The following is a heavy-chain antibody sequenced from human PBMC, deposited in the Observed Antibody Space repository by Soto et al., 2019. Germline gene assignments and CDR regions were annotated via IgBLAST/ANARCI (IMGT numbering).Heavy chain of an antibody. CDR2: IDDSSSTV. CDR3: AVGIAVGRASFDL. D-gene: IGHD6-13*01. J-gene: IGHJ2*01. CDR1: GFSFSRYS. V-gene: IGHV3-48*02. Sequence: EVQLVESGGGLVQPGGSLRLSCAASGFSFSRYSMNWVRQAPGKGPEWVSYIDDSSSTVRYADSVEGRFTISRDNAKDSLSLQMNSMREEDTVMSYCAVGIAVGRASFDLWGRGTMVTVSS.